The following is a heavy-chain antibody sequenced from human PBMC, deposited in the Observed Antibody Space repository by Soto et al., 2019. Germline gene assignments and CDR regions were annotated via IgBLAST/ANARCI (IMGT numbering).Heavy chain of an antibody. V-gene: IGHV1-3*05. J-gene: IGHJ4*02. CDR3: ARSVVVVTALDY. CDR2: INAGNGNT. CDR1: GYTVTSYA. D-gene: IGHD2-21*02. Sequence: QVQLVQSGTEEKKRGASVKVSCKASGYTVTSYAMQWVRQAPGQRLEWMGWINAGNGNTTYSQKSQRRATITRDTSASTAYMELSSMRSEDTAVYYAARSVVVVTALDYWGQGTLVTVSS.